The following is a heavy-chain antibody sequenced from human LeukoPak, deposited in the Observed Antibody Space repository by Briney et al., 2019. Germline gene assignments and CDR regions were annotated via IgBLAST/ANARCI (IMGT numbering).Heavy chain of an antibody. Sequence: SETLSLTGTVSGGSISSYYWSWIRQPPGKGLEWIGYIYYSGSSYYNPSLKSRVTISVDTSKNQFSLKLSSVTAADTAVYYCARKHIVVVTANYYFDYWGQGTLVTVSS. J-gene: IGHJ4*02. CDR1: GGSISSYY. CDR2: IYYSGSS. D-gene: IGHD2-21*02. V-gene: IGHV4-59*12. CDR3: ARKHIVVVTANYYFDY.